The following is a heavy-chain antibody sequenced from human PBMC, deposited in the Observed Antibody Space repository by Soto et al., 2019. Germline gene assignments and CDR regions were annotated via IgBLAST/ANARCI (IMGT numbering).Heavy chain of an antibody. Sequence: GGSLRLSCAASGFTFISFEMNWVRQAPGKGPEWVSYISNSGNTIKYAGSVKGRFTISRDNAKNSLYLQMNSLRGEDTAVYYCARAFSGSYYRYFQNWGQGTLVTVSS. CDR2: ISNSGNTI. V-gene: IGHV3-48*03. J-gene: IGHJ1*01. CDR3: ARAFSGSYYRYFQN. CDR1: GFTFISFE. D-gene: IGHD1-26*01.